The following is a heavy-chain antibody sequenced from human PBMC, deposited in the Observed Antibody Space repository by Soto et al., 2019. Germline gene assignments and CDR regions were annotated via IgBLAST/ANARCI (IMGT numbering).Heavy chain of an antibody. V-gene: IGHV3-23*01. D-gene: IGHD5-18*01. Sequence: GGSLRLSCAASGFTFSSYAMSWVRQAPGKGLEWVSAISGSGGSTYYADSVKGRFTISRDNSKNTLYLQMNSLRAEDTAVYYCAKIFPARSQLPPYYYYGMDVWGQGTTVTVSS. CDR1: GFTFSSYA. CDR2: ISGSGGST. J-gene: IGHJ6*02. CDR3: AKIFPARSQLPPYYYYGMDV.